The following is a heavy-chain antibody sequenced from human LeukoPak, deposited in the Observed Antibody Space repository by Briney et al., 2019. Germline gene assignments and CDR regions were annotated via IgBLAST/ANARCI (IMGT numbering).Heavy chain of an antibody. CDR1: GYTFTSYD. D-gene: IGHD6-6*01. Sequence: ASVKVSCKASGYTFTSYDINWVRQATGQGREWMGWMNPNSGNTGYAQKFQGRVTMTRNTSINTAYMELSSLTSEDTVVYYCVRSQTIASRLIRSRGFDPWGQGTLVTVSS. CDR2: MNPNSGNT. CDR3: VRSQTIASRLIRSRGFDP. V-gene: IGHV1-8*01. J-gene: IGHJ5*02.